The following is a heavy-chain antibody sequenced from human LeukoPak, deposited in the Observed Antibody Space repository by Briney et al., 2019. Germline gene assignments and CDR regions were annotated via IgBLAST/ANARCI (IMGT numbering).Heavy chain of an antibody. CDR2: IYYGGST. J-gene: IGHJ6*03. CDR3: ANLSSFDYYYYHYMDV. V-gene: IGHV4-39*01. Sequence: SXXLXLTCTVSGGSISSSSYYWGWIRQPPGKGLEWIGSIYYGGSTYYNPSLKSRVTISVETSKNQFSLKLSSVTAADTAVYYCANLSSFDYYYYHYMDVWGKGTTVTVSS. D-gene: IGHD6-6*01. CDR1: GGSISSSSYY.